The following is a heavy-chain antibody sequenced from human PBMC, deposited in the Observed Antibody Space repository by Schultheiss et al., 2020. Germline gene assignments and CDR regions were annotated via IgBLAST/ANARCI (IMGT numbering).Heavy chain of an antibody. CDR2: IYYSGST. J-gene: IGHJ6*02. CDR1: GGSISSYY. V-gene: IGHV4-59*01. CDR3: ARDGKYFYGMDV. Sequence: TLSLTCTVSGGSISSYYWSWIRQPPGKGLGWIGYIYYSGSTNYNPSLKSRVTISVDTSKNQFYLKLSSVTAADTAVYYCARDGKYFYGMDVWGQGTTVTVS.